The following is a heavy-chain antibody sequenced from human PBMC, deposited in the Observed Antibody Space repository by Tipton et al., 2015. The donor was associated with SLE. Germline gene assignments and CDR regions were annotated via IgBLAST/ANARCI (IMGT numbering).Heavy chain of an antibody. CDR3: AKSIVSSHYYYGMDV. D-gene: IGHD5/OR15-5a*01. V-gene: IGHV3-30-3*02. J-gene: IGHJ6*02. Sequence: SLRLSCEASGFTFSSYAMHWVRQAPGKGLEWVAVISYDGSNKYYADSVKGRFTISRDNSKNMLYLQMNSLRPDDTAVYYCAKSIVSSHYYYGMDVWGQGTTVTVSS. CDR2: ISYDGSNK. CDR1: GFTFSSYA.